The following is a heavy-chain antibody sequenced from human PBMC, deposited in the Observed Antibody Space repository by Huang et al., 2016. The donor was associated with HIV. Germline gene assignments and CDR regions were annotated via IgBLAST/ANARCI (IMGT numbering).Heavy chain of an antibody. CDR3: ARPLTGTTALGY. CDR2: IYYSWNI. CDR1: GSSISSSYY. D-gene: IGHD1-20*01. Sequence: QLQLQESGPGLVKPSETLSLTCTVSGSSISSSYYWGWIRQPPGKGLEWIGNIYYSWNISYNPSLKSRVTISVDTSKNHISLKVDSVTAADTAVYYCARPLTGTTALGYWGQGTLVTVSS. V-gene: IGHV4-39*01. J-gene: IGHJ4*02.